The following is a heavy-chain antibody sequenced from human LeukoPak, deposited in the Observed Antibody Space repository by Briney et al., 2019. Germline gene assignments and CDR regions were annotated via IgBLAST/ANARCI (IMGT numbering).Heavy chain of an antibody. CDR3: AREDPQTTVPEGLDV. CDR1: GGSIGSYY. V-gene: IGHV4-59*01. CDR2: IYYSGTT. J-gene: IGHJ6*02. D-gene: IGHD4-17*01. Sequence: SEAPSLTCAVSGGSIGSYYWSWLRQPPGRGLEWIGYIYYSGTTNYNPSLKSRVTISVDTSKNQFSLKLTSVTAADTAVYYCAREDPQTTVPEGLDVWGQGTTVTVSS.